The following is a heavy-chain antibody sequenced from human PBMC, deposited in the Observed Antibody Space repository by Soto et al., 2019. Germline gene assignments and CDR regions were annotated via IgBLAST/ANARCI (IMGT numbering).Heavy chain of an antibody. CDR2: IIPIFGTA. Sequence: ASVKVSCKASGGTFSSYAISWVRQAPGQGLEWMGGIIPIFGTANYAQKFQGRVTITADESTSTAYMELSSLRSEDTAVYYCARVKEDPLAPDYWGQGTLVTVSS. J-gene: IGHJ4*02. V-gene: IGHV1-69*13. CDR3: ARVKEDPLAPDY. CDR1: GGTFSSYA. D-gene: IGHD1-1*01.